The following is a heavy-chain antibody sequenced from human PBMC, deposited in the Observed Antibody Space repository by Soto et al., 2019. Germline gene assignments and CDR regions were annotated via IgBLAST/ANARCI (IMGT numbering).Heavy chain of an antibody. D-gene: IGHD2-2*01. V-gene: IGHV3-23*01. J-gene: IGHJ1*01. Sequence: GGSLRLSCAASGFTFSSYAMSWVRQAPGKGLEWVSAISGSGGSTYYADSVKGRFTISRDNSKNTLYLQMNSLRAEDTAVYYCANSEVGSLWRTSVVPGWFQHWGQGTLVTVSS. CDR1: GFTFSSYA. CDR2: ISGSGGST. CDR3: ANSEVGSLWRTSVVPGWFQH.